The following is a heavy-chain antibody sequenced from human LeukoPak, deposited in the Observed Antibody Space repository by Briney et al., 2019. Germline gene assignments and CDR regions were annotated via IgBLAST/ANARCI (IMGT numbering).Heavy chain of an antibody. J-gene: IGHJ6*02. D-gene: IGHD4-4*01. Sequence: ASVKVSCKASGYTFTGYYMNWVRQAPGQGLEWMGWINPNSGGTNYAQKFQGRVTITADKSTSTAYMELSSLRSEDTAVYYCARDTATVTPAGMDVWGQGTTVTVSS. CDR3: ARDTATVTPAGMDV. CDR2: INPNSGGT. V-gene: IGHV1-2*02. CDR1: GYTFTGYY.